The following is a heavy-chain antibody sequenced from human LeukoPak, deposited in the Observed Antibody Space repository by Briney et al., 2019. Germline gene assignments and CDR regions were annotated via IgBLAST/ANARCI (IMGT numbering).Heavy chain of an antibody. Sequence: GASVNVSCKASGYTFSSYGISWVRQAPGQGLERMGWISAYNGNTNYAQKLQGRVTMTTDTSTSTAYMELRSLRSDDTAVYYCARFAITIFGVVIGSVDYWGQGTLVTVSS. CDR1: GYTFSSYG. V-gene: IGHV1-18*01. J-gene: IGHJ4*02. D-gene: IGHD3-3*01. CDR3: ARFAITIFGVVIGSVDY. CDR2: ISAYNGNT.